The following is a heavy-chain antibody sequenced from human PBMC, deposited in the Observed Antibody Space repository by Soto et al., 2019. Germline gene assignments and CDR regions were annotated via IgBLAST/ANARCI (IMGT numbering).Heavy chain of an antibody. CDR1: GLSLSTTGVG. D-gene: IGHD2-21*02. V-gene: IGHV2-5*02. CDR3: VQSRCGGDCLQSYSSHSYYGLDV. J-gene: IGHJ6*02. Sequence: SAPTLVNPTQTLTLTCTFSGLSLSTTGVGVGWIRHPPGKALEWLALIYWDDDKRYSPSLKSRLTITKDTSKNQVVLTMTNMDPVDTATYYCVQSRCGGDCLQSYSSHSYYGLDVWGQGT. CDR2: IYWDDDK.